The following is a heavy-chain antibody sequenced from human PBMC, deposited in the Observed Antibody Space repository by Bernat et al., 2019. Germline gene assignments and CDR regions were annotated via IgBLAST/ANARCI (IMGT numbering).Heavy chain of an antibody. D-gene: IGHD3-22*01. CDR1: GYTFTSYA. V-gene: IGHV1-3*05. Sequence: QVQLVQSGAEEKKPGASVKVSCKASGYTFTSYAMHWVRQAPGQRLEWMGWINAGNGNTKYSQKFQGRVTITRDTYASTAYMELSSLRSEDTAVYYCARVFYDSSGYYFEGVPTFDYWGQGTLVTVSS. CDR3: ARVFYDSSGYYFEGVPTFDY. CDR2: INAGNGNT. J-gene: IGHJ4*02.